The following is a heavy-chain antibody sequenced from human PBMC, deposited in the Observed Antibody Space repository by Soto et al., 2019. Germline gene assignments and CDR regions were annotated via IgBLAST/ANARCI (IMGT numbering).Heavy chain of an antibody. CDR1: GFTFSSYS. J-gene: IGHJ5*02. CDR2: ISSSSSYI. D-gene: IGHD1-1*01. CDR3: ARDTGTYNWFDP. V-gene: IGHV3-21*01. Sequence: PGGSLRLSCAASGFTFSSYSMNWVRQAPGKGLEWVSSISSSSSYIYYADSVKGRFTISRDNAKNSLYLQTNSLRAEDTAVYYRARDTGTYNWFDPWGQGTLVTVSS.